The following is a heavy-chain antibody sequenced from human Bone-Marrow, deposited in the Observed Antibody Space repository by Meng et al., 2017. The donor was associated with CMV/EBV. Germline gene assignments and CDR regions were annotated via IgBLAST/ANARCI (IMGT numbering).Heavy chain of an antibody. D-gene: IGHD1-26*01. Sequence: ASVKVSCKASGYTFTGYYMHWVRQAPGQGLEWMGIIDPNDGSTEYAQKFKGRVTMTRDTSTATVYMEVISLRSEDTAMYYCARDHRKIYSGGYPRGDFLDFWGQGTLVTVSS. CDR1: GYTFTGYY. CDR3: ARDHRKIYSGGYPRGDFLDF. J-gene: IGHJ4*02. V-gene: IGHV1-46*01. CDR2: IDPNDGST.